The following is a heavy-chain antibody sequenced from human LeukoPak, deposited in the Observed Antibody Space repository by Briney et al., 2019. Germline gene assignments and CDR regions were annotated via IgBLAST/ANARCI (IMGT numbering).Heavy chain of an antibody. V-gene: IGHV3-53*04. CDR3: ARDRIEYSYASDYYYYGMDV. D-gene: IGHD5-18*01. Sequence: GGSLRLSCAASGFTVSSNYMSWVRQAPGKGLEWVSVIYSGGSTYYADSVKGRFTISRHNSKNTLYLQMNSLRAEDTAVYYCARDRIEYSYASDYYYYGMDVWGQGTTVTVSS. CDR2: IYSGGST. CDR1: GFTVSSNY. J-gene: IGHJ6*02.